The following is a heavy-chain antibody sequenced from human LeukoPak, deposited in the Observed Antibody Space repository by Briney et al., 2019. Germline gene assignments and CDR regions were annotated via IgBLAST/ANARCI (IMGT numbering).Heavy chain of an antibody. CDR3: ARGGGYCSSTSCHKTSGDYGYY. CDR1: GFTFSSYA. CDR2: ISYDGSNK. Sequence: GRSLRLSCAASGFTFSSYAMHWVRQAPGKGLEWVAVISYDGSNKYYADSVKGRFTISRDNSKNTLYLQMNSLRAEDTAVYYWARGGGYCSSTSCHKTSGDYGYYWGQGTLVTVSS. V-gene: IGHV3-30-3*01. D-gene: IGHD2-2*01. J-gene: IGHJ4*02.